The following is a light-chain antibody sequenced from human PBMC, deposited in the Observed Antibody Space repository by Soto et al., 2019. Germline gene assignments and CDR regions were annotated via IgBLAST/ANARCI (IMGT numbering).Light chain of an antibody. Sequence: EIILTQSPDTLSLSPGERATLSCRASQSISGNYLAWYQQRPGQAPRLLIYGASNRATGIPARFSGSGSGTDFTLTISSLEPEDFAVYYCQQRSAWSSITFGQGTRLETK. CDR1: QSISGNY. CDR3: QQRSAWSSIT. J-gene: IGKJ5*01. V-gene: IGKV3D-20*02. CDR2: GAS.